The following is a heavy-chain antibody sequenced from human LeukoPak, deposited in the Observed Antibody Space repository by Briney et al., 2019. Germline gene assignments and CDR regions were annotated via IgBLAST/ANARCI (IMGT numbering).Heavy chain of an antibody. CDR1: GGTFSSYA. V-gene: IGHV1-69*05. CDR3: ARDHLDVVVPAATNWFDP. CDR2: IIPIFGTA. Sequence: SVKVSCKASGGTFSSYAISWVRQAPGQGLEWMGRIIPIFGTANYAQKFQGRVTITTDESTNTAYMELSSLRSEDTAVYYCARDHLDVVVPAATNWFDPWGQGTLVTVSS. D-gene: IGHD2-2*01. J-gene: IGHJ5*02.